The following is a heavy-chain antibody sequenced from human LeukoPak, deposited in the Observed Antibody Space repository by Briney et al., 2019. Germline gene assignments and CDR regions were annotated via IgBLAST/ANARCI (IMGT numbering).Heavy chain of an antibody. CDR3: ARGVAWGGDLGGYFDL. V-gene: IGHV1-69*05. CDR2: MIPLFGTS. CDR1: GGTFRSLA. Sequence: SVKVSCKASGGTFRSLALTWVRLAPGQGLEWMGGMIPLFGTSSHAQNFQGRITMTTDESTSTAFLELSSLTSEDTAVYYCARGVAWGGDLGGYFDLWGQGTLVTVS. J-gene: IGHJ4*02. D-gene: IGHD3-10*01.